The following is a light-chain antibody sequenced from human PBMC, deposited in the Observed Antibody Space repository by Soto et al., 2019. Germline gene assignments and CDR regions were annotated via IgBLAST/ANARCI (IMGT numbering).Light chain of an antibody. CDR3: QQYNNWPPIT. CDR1: QSVSSSY. CDR2: GAS. V-gene: IGKV3-20*01. Sequence: IVLTKSPGTLSLYPGERATLSCRASQSVSSSYLAWYQQKPGQAPRLLIYGASSRATGIPDRFSGSGSGTDFTLTISRLEPEDFAIYYCQQYNNWPPITFGQGTRLEIK. J-gene: IGKJ5*01.